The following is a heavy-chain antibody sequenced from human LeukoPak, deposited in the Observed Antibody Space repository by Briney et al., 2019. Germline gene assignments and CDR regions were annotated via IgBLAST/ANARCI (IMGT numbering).Heavy chain of an antibody. J-gene: IGHJ4*02. CDR1: GGSFSGYY. V-gene: IGHV4-34*01. Sequence: SETLSLTCAVYGGSFSGYYWSWIRQPPGKGPEWIGSIYYSGSTYYNPSLKSRVTISVDTSKNQFSLKLSSVTAADTAVYYCARHSQQLVLFDYWGQGTLVTVSS. CDR2: IYYSGST. D-gene: IGHD6-13*01. CDR3: ARHSQQLVLFDY.